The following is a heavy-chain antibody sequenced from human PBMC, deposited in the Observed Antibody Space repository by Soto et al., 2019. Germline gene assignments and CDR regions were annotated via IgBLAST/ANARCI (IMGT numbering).Heavy chain of an antibody. V-gene: IGHV3-33*01. D-gene: IGHD2-2*01. CDR2: IWYDGSNK. CDR1: GFTFSSYG. Sequence: QVQLVESGGGVVQPGRSLRLSCAASGFTFSSYGMHWVRQAPGKGLEWVAVIWYDGSNKYYADSVKGRFTISRDNTKNTLYLQMNSLRAEDTAVYYCARTYQFLWDYWGQGTLVTVSS. J-gene: IGHJ4*02. CDR3: ARTYQFLWDY.